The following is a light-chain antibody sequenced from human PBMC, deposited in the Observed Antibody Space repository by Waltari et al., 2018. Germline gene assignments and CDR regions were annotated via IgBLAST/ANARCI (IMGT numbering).Light chain of an antibody. J-gene: IGKJ4*01. Sequence: DIQMTQSPSSVSAALGDRVTITCRASRDISTWLAWYQQKPGKAPKFLIYGATTLQSGVPSRFSGSGSGTDFTLTISSLQPEDFATYYCQQGDSFPLTFGGGTKVEIK. CDR1: RDISTW. CDR3: QQGDSFPLT. V-gene: IGKV1D-12*01. CDR2: GAT.